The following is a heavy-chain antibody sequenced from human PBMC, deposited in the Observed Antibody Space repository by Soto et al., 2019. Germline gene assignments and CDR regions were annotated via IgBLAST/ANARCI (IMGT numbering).Heavy chain of an antibody. J-gene: IGHJ4*02. D-gene: IGHD6-13*01. Sequence: QVQLVESGGGVVQAGRSLRLSCAASGFTFRSSGMHWVRQAPGKGLEWVATIWYDSSNKYYADSVKGRFTISRDNSKNTLYVQMNNLRAEDTAVYYCTKEGNMGSSSWYYFDYWGQGTLVTVSS. CDR2: IWYDSSNK. CDR1: GFTFRSSG. CDR3: TKEGNMGSSSWYYFDY. V-gene: IGHV3-33*06.